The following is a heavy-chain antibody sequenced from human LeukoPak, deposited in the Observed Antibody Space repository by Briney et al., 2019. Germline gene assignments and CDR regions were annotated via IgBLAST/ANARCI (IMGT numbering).Heavy chain of an antibody. J-gene: IGHJ6*03. CDR3: ARMVRGRGYYYYYMDV. CDR2: IYYSGST. CDR1: GGSISSDY. Sequence: SETLSLTCTVSGGSISSDYWSWIRQPPGKGLEWIGYIYYSGSTNYNPSLKSRVTISVDTSKNEFSLKLSSVTAADTAVYSCARMVRGRGYYYYYMDVWGKGTTVTVSS. D-gene: IGHD3-10*01. V-gene: IGHV4-59*08.